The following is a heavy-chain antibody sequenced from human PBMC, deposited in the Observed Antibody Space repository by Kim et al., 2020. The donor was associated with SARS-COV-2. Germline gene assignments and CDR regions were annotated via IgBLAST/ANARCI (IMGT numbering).Heavy chain of an antibody. CDR2: INHSGRT. D-gene: IGHD3-10*01. CDR3: ARRLSNTSGWGSHYCDL. Sequence: SETLSLTCAVYGGFFSGYYWSWIRQPPGKGLEWIGEINHSGRTNYNPSLKSRVTISVDTSKNQFSLKLTSVTAADAALYFCARRLSNTSGWGSHYCDLWG. J-gene: IGHJ2*01. CDR1: GGFFSGYY. V-gene: IGHV4-34*01.